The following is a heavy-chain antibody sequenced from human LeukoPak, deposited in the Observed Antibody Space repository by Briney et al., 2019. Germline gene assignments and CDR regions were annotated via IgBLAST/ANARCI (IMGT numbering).Heavy chain of an antibody. J-gene: IGHJ4*02. Sequence: SETLSLTCTVSGASITNSLYYWGWIRQPPGKGLEWIATVYYTGSTYYNPSLKSRVTISIDTSKSHFSLKLRSVTAADMAVYYCARQDFGSGILPGYWGQGTLVTVSS. V-gene: IGHV4-39*01. CDR3: ARQDFGSGILPGY. D-gene: IGHD3-10*01. CDR2: VYYTGST. CDR1: GASITNSLYY.